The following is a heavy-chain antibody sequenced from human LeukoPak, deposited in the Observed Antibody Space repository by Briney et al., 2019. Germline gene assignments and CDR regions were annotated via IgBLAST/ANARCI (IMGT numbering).Heavy chain of an antibody. CDR2: IYHSGST. J-gene: IGHJ4*02. D-gene: IGHD6-13*01. CDR3: ARDIAAAVTD. Sequence: SETQSLTCAVSGGSISSGGYSWSWIRQPPGKGLEWIGYIYHSGSTYYNPSLKSRVTISVDTSKNQFSLKLSSVTAADTAVYYCARDIAAAVTDWGQGTLVTVSS. CDR1: GGSISSGGYS. V-gene: IGHV4-30-2*02.